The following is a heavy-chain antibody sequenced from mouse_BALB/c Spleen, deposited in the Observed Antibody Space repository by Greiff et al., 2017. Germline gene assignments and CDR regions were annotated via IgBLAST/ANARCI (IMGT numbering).Heavy chain of an antibody. CDR1: GDSITSGY. D-gene: IGHD2-4*01. CDR2: ISYSGST. CDR3: ARYWNGGGDYSFAY. V-gene: IGHV3-8*02. J-gene: IGHJ3*01. Sequence: EVKLMESGPSLVKPSQTLSLTCSVTGDSITSGYWNWIRKFPGNKLEYMGYISYSGSTYYNPSLKSRISITRDTSKNQYYLQLNSVTTEDTATYYCARYWNGGGDYSFAYWGQGTLVTVSA.